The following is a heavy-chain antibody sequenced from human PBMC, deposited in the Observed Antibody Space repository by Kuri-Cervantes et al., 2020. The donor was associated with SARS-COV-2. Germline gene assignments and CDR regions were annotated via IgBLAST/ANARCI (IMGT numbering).Heavy chain of an antibody. V-gene: IGHV3-21*01. J-gene: IGHJ4*02. CDR1: GFTFSSYA. CDR3: ASSVIAAIDY. CDR2: ISSSSSYI. Sequence: GGSLRLSCAASGFTFSSYAMSWVRQAPGKGLEWVSSISSSSSYIYYADSVKGRFTISRDNSKNTLYLQMNSLRAEDTAVYYCASSVIAAIDYWGQGTLVTVSS. D-gene: IGHD6-6*01.